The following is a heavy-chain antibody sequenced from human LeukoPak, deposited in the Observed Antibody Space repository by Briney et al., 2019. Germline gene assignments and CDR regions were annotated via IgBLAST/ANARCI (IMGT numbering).Heavy chain of an antibody. D-gene: IGHD1-14*01. CDR3: ASQGISVDV. Sequence: PSDTLSLTCTFAGGSISSYYWSWIRKPAGKGLEWIGNIYYSGSSNYNPSLKSRVTISADTSNNTSSLKLSSVTAADTAVYYCASQGISVDVWGQGTTVTVSS. CDR1: GGSISSYY. CDR2: IYYSGSS. V-gene: IGHV4-59*08. J-gene: IGHJ6*02.